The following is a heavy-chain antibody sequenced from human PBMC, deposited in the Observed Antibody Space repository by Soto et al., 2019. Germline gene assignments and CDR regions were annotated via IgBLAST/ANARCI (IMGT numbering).Heavy chain of an antibody. D-gene: IGHD6-13*01. CDR2: IYNTDNS. CDR3: ARHSSNSPHLPFAC. Sequence: PSETLSLTCTVSRGSISSYSWAWIRQPPGKGMEWIGYIYNTDNSKYNPSLKSRVTISVDTSKNQLSLKLSSVTAADTAVYYCARHSSNSPHLPFACWGQGILVTVSS. V-gene: IGHV4-59*08. CDR1: RGSISSYS. J-gene: IGHJ4*02.